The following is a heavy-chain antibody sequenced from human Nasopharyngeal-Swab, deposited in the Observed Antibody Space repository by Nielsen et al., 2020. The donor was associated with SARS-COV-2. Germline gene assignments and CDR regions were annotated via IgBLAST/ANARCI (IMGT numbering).Heavy chain of an antibody. CDR3: ASQLGHPDS. V-gene: IGHV3-74*01. D-gene: IGHD2-2*01. Sequence: GESLKISCAASGFTFSSHWMHWVRQAPGKGLVWVSRISEDGSITTYADSVKGRFTISRDNAKKTLLLQMHSLRADDTAIYYCASQLGHPDSWGQGTLVTVSS. CDR1: GFTFSSHW. CDR2: ISEDGSIT. J-gene: IGHJ4*02.